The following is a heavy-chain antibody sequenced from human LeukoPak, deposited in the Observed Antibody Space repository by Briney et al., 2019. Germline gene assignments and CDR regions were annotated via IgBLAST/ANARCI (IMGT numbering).Heavy chain of an antibody. D-gene: IGHD5-18*01. CDR2: MYYSGNT. J-gene: IGHJ5*02. Sequence: PSETLSLTCTVSGGSLTSSYWSWIRQPPGKGLEWIGYMYYSGNTNYNPSLKSRITISIDMSKNQFSLKLSSVTAADTAVYYCARVGYSYGFDPWGQGTLVTVSS. CDR3: ARVGYSYGFDP. CDR1: GGSLTSSY. V-gene: IGHV4-59*08.